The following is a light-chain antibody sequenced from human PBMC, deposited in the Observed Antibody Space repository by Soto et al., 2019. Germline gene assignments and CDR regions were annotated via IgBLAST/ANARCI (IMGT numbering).Light chain of an antibody. CDR3: QQYNNWPRGT. Sequence: EIVITQSPPPLSVSPGEKATPSSRASQSVSSNLAWYQQKPGQAPRLLIYGASTRATGIPARFSGSGSGTEFTLTISSLQSEDFAVYYCQQYNNWPRGTFGQGTRLEIK. CDR2: GAS. J-gene: IGKJ5*01. V-gene: IGKV3-15*01. CDR1: QSVSSN.